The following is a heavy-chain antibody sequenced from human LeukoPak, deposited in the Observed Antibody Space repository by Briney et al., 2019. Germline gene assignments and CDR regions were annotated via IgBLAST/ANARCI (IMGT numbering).Heavy chain of an antibody. CDR2: ISDSGGST. Sequence: GGSLRLSCAASGFTFSSYAMSWVRQAPGKGLQWVSGISDSGGSTYYADSVEGRFTISRDNSQNALYLEMNTLRAEDTAVYYCAKDGKSTRVPWYFDLWGRGTLVTVSS. CDR3: AKDGKSTRVPWYFDL. V-gene: IGHV3-23*01. CDR1: GFTFSSYA. D-gene: IGHD1-1*01. J-gene: IGHJ2*01.